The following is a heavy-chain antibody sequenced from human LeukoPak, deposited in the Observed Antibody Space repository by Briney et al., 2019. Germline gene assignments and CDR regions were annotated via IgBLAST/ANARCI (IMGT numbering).Heavy chain of an antibody. V-gene: IGHV6-1*01. J-gene: IGHJ4*02. CDR1: GDSVSSNSAA. Sequence: SQTLSLTCAISGDSVSSNSAAWNWIRQSPSRGLEWLGRTYYRSKWYNNYAVSVKSRITINPDTSKSQFSLQLNSVTPEDTAVYYCAAGSDDYGDTRLDYWGQGTLVTVSS. D-gene: IGHD4-17*01. CDR3: AAGSDDYGDTRLDY. CDR2: TYYRSKWYN.